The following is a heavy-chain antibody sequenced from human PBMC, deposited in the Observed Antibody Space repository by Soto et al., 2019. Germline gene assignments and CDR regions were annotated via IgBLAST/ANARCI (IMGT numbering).Heavy chain of an antibody. CDR2: LYYSGNT. CDR1: GGSISSVNYF. J-gene: IGHJ5*02. D-gene: IGHD2-15*01. Sequence: QLQLQESGPGLVKPSETLSLTCTVSGGSISSVNYFWGWIRQPPGKGLEWIGSLYYSGNTYYNPSLQSRVTISVDTSKKQCTLTLRSVTAADPAVYYCAKGGGSAFNWFDPWGQGTLVTVSP. V-gene: IGHV4-39*01. CDR3: AKGGGSAFNWFDP.